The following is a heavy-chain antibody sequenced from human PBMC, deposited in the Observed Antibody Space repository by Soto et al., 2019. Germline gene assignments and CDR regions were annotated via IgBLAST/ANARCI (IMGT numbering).Heavy chain of an antibody. D-gene: IGHD4-17*01. V-gene: IGHV2-5*02. CDR2: IYWDDDK. CDR3: AHRRYGDYFQRLGWFDP. Sequence: QITLKESGPTLVKPTQTLTLTCTFSGFSLSTSGVGVGWIRQPPGKALEWLALIYWDDDKRYSPSLKSRLTITKDTSKTQVVLKMTNMDPVDTATYYCAHRRYGDYFQRLGWFDPWGQGTLVTVSS. CDR1: GFSLSTSGVG. J-gene: IGHJ5*02.